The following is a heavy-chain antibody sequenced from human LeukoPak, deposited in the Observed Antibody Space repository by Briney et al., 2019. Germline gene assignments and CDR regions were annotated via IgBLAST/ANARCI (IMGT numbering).Heavy chain of an antibody. J-gene: IGHJ5*02. Sequence: GGSLRLSCAASGFTFSSHAMSCVRQAPGKGMESLPAVSGSGANTYYADSVKGRFTISRDNSKNTLYLQMNTLRAEDTAVYYCAKQGTMVRGVIAWFDPWGQGTLVTVSS. CDR2: VSGSGANT. D-gene: IGHD3-10*01. CDR1: GFTFSSHA. V-gene: IGHV3-23*01. CDR3: AKQGTMVRGVIAWFDP.